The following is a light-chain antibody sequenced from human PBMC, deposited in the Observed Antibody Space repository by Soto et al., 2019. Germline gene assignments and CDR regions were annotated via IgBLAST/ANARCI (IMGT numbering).Light chain of an antibody. CDR2: GNT. J-gene: IGLJ1*01. Sequence: QSVLTQPPSVSGAPGQRVTISCTGSSSNIGAGYDVHWCQQLPGTAPKLLIYGNTNRPSGVPDRFSGSKSGSSASLAITGLQAEDEADYYCQSYDSSLHASVFGTGTKVTVL. CDR1: SSNIGAGYD. V-gene: IGLV1-40*01. CDR3: QSYDSSLHASV.